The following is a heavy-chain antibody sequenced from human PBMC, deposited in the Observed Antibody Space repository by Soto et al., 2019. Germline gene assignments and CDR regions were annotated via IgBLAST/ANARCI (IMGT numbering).Heavy chain of an antibody. Sequence: EVQLLESGGGLVQPGGSLRLSCVGSGLTFCSYAMGLVRQAPGKGLEWVSDISGNGGSTYYADSVKGRFTISRDNSKNTLFLEMNSLRVEDTAVYYCAKRLFAIVVVGGYDIWGQGTKVTVSS. CDR3: AKRLFAIVVVGGYDI. V-gene: IGHV3-23*01. CDR1: GLTFCSYA. J-gene: IGHJ3*02. D-gene: IGHD5-18*01. CDR2: ISGNGGST.